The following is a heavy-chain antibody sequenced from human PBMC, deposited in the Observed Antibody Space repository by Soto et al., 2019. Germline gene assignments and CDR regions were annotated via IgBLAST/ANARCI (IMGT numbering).Heavy chain of an antibody. Sequence: EVQLVQSGAEVKKPGESLRISCKGSGYSFTSYWISWVRQMPGKGLDWMGRIDPSDSYTNYSPSFQGHVTISSDKSISTAYLQWSSLKASDTAMYYCARLAMATRRGYYGMDVWGQGTTVTVSS. J-gene: IGHJ6*02. V-gene: IGHV5-10-1*01. D-gene: IGHD5-12*01. CDR2: IDPSDSYT. CDR1: GYSFTSYW. CDR3: ARLAMATRRGYYGMDV.